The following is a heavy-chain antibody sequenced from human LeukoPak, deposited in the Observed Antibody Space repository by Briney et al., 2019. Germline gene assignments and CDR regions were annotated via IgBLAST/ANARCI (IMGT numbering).Heavy chain of an antibody. CDR2: INPNSGGT. CDR3: AREGGVAVAYHAFDI. Sequence: ASVKVSCKASGYTFTGYYMHWVRQAPGQGREWMGWINPNSGGTNYAQKFQGWVTMTRDTSISTAYMELSRLRSDDTAVYYCAREGGVAVAYHAFDIWGQGTMVTVSS. V-gene: IGHV1-2*04. J-gene: IGHJ3*02. D-gene: IGHD6-19*01. CDR1: GYTFTGYY.